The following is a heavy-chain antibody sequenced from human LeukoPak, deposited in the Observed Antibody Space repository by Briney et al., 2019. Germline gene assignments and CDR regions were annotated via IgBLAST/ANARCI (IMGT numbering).Heavy chain of an antibody. CDR2: ISAYNGNT. J-gene: IGHJ6*03. CDR1: GYTFTSYG. CDR3: ARESVLEWLFSNYYYYYYMDV. Sequence: ASVKVSCKASGYTFTSYGISWVRQAPGQGLEWMGWISAYNGNTNYAQKLQGRVTMTTDTSTSTAYMELSSLRSEDTAVYYCARESVLEWLFSNYYYYYYMDVWGKGTTVTVSS. D-gene: IGHD3-3*01. V-gene: IGHV1-18*01.